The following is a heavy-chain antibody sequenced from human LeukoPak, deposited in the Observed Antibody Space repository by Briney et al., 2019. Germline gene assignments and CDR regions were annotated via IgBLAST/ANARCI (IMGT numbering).Heavy chain of an antibody. CDR3: ARNLDNSQFRTRPIAADVAFDI. Sequence: SETLSLTCTVSGGSISSYYWSWIRQPAGKGLEWIGRIYTSGSTNYNPSLKSRVTMSVDTSKNQFSLKLSSVTAADTAVYYCARNLDNSQFRTRPIAADVAFDIWGQGTMVTVSS. D-gene: IGHD6-13*01. J-gene: IGHJ3*02. CDR2: IYTSGST. CDR1: GGSISSYY. V-gene: IGHV4-4*07.